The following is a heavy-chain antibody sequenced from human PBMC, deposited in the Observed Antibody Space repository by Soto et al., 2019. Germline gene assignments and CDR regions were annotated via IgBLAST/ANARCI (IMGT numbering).Heavy chain of an antibody. D-gene: IGHD3-22*01. Sequence: AAVKVSCKASGCTFSSYAISWVRQAPGQGLEWMGGIIPIFGTANYAQKFQGRVTITADESTSTAYMELSSLRSEDTAVYYCASTTRAKYDSSGIYGMDVWGQGTTVTVSS. CDR1: GCTFSSYA. J-gene: IGHJ6*02. V-gene: IGHV1-69*13. CDR2: IIPIFGTA. CDR3: ASTTRAKYDSSGIYGMDV.